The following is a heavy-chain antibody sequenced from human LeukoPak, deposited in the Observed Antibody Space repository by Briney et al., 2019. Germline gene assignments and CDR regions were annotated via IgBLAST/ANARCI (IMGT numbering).Heavy chain of an antibody. CDR3: ARDSVGYSGSYFRLDY. D-gene: IGHD1-26*01. CDR1: GGSISSYY. J-gene: IGHJ4*02. Sequence: SETLSLTCTISGGSISSYYWSWIRQPPGKGLEWTGYIYYSGSTNYNPSLKSRVTISVDTSKNQFSLKLSSVTAADTAVYYCARDSVGYSGSYFRLDYWGQGTLVTVSS. V-gene: IGHV4-59*01. CDR2: IYYSGST.